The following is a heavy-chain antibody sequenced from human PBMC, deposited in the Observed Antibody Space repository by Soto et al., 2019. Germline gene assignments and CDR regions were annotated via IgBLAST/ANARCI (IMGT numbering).Heavy chain of an antibody. CDR3: ARERITMVRGVIDY. J-gene: IGHJ4*02. D-gene: IGHD3-10*01. Sequence: SETLSLTCTVSGGSISSGDYYWSWIRQPPGKGLEWIGYIYYSGSTYYNPSLKSRVTISVDTSKNQFSLKLSSVTAADTAVYYCARERITMVRGVIDYWGQGTLVTVSS. V-gene: IGHV4-30-4*01. CDR2: IYYSGST. CDR1: GGSISSGDYY.